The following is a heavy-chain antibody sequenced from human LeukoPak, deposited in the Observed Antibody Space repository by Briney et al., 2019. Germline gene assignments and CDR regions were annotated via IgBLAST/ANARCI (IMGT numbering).Heavy chain of an antibody. CDR1: GFTFSSYS. CDR2: ISSSSSYI. Sequence: GGALRLSCAASGFTFSSYSMNWVRQAPGKGLEWVSSISSSSSYIYYADSVKGRFTISRDNFKNTLYLQMNSLRAEDTAVYYCPKWRRGGWSLDYWGQGTLVTVSS. D-gene: IGHD6-19*01. CDR3: PKWRRGGWSLDY. V-gene: IGHV3-21*04. J-gene: IGHJ4*02.